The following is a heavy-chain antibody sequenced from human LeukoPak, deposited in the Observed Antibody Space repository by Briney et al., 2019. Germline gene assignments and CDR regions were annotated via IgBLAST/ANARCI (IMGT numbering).Heavy chain of an antibody. CDR2: IIPIFGTA. J-gene: IGHJ6*03. Sequence: SVKVSCKASGGTFSSYAISWVRQAPGQGLEWMGGIIPIFGTANYAQKFQGRVTITADESTSTAYMELSSLRSEDTAVYYCARVSDYYYYMDVWGKGTTVTISS. V-gene: IGHV1-69*13. CDR3: ARVSDYYYYMDV. D-gene: IGHD3-16*02. CDR1: GGTFSSYA.